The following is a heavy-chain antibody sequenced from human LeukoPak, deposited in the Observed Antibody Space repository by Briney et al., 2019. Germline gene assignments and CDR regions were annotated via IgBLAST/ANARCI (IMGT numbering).Heavy chain of an antibody. V-gene: IGHV4-39*07. J-gene: IGHJ4*02. CDR1: GGSVSSSSYY. CDR3: ARDLGVGGPSDY. CDR2: IYYSGST. D-gene: IGHD2-15*01. Sequence: SETLSLTCTVSGGSVSSSSYYWGWIRQPPGKGLEWIGSIYYSGSTYYNPSLKSRVTISVDTYKNQFSLKLSSVTAADTAVYYCARDLGVGGPSDYWGQGTLVTVSS.